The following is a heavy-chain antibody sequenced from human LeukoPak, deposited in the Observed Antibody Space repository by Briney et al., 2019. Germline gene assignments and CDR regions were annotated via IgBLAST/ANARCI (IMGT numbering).Heavy chain of an antibody. D-gene: IGHD2-15*01. CDR1: GFTFSSYG. J-gene: IGHJ6*02. V-gene: IGHV3-30*02. CDR3: GKEFKDIVVVVAASPPYGMDV. CDR2: IRYDGSNK. Sequence: GGSLRLSCAASGFTFSSYGMHWVRQAPGKGLEWVAFIRYDGSNKYYADSGKGRFTISRDNSKNPLYLQMNRLRAEDTAVYYWGKEFKDIVVVVAASPPYGMDVWGQGTTVTVSS.